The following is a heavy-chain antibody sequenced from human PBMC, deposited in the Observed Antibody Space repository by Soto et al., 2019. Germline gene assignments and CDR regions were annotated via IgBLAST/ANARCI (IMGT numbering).Heavy chain of an antibody. D-gene: IGHD3-22*01. CDR3: AKDGSYYDSPTESDY. Sequence: GGCLELSCAASVFPVSSYTMTWVRQAPGRGLEWVSSISGSGGFTYYADSVKGRFTISRDNSKNTLYVQMNSLRAEDTAIYYCAKDGSYYDSPTESDYWGQGTLVTVSS. CDR1: VFPVSSYT. CDR2: ISGSGGFT. V-gene: IGHV3-23*01. J-gene: IGHJ4*02.